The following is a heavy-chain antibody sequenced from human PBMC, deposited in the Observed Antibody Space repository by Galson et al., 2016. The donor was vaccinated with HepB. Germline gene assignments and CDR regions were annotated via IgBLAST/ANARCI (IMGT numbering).Heavy chain of an antibody. J-gene: IGHJ4*02. V-gene: IGHV3-30*04. CDR1: GFTFSSYA. Sequence: SLRLSCAASGFTFSSYAMHWVRQAPGKGLEWVAVISHDGTNKYYADSVKGRFTISRDNSKNTLYLQMNSLRAEDTAVYYCARVDGFGEPLYFDYWGQGTLVTVSS. D-gene: IGHD3-10*01. CDR3: ARVDGFGEPLYFDY. CDR2: ISHDGTNK.